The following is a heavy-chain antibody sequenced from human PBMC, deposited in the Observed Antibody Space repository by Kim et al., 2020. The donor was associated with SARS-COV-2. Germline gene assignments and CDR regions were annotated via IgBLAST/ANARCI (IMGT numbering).Heavy chain of an antibody. CDR2: NI. J-gene: IGHJ6*02. V-gene: IGHV3-11*04. Sequence: NIYYADSGKGRFTNSRDNAKNSLYLQMNSLRAEDTAVYYCASSLYYGMDVWGQGTTVTVSS. CDR3: ASSLYYGMDV.